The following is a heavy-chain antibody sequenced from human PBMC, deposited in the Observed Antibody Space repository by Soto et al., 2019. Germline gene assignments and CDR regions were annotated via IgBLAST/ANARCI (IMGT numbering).Heavy chain of an antibody. V-gene: IGHV5-51*01. CDR3: ARCASSGSLDWFDP. D-gene: IGHD1-26*01. CDR1: GYSFTNYW. J-gene: IGHJ5*02. Sequence: GESLKISCKGSGYSFTNYWIGWVRQMPGKGLEWMGIIYPGDSDTRYSPSFQGQVTISADKSITTAYLQWSSLKASDTAIYYCARCASSGSLDWFDPWGQGTLVTVSS. CDR2: IYPGDSDT.